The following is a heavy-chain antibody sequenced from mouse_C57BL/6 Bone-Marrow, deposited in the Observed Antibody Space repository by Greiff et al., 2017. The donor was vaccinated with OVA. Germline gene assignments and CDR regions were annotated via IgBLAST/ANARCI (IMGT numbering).Heavy chain of an antibody. V-gene: IGHV1-54*01. CDR2: INPGSGGT. CDR3: ARGVDGNLDYFDY. Sequence: VQLQQSGAELVRPGTSVKVSCKASGYAFTNYLIEWVKQRPGQGLEWIGVINPGSGGTNYNEKFKGKATLTADKSSSTAYMQLSSLTSEDSAVYFCARGVDGNLDYFDYWGQGTTLTVSS. CDR1: GYAFTNYL. J-gene: IGHJ2*01. D-gene: IGHD2-1*01.